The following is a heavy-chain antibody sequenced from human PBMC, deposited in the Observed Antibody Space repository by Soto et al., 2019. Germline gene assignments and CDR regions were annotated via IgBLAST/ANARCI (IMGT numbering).Heavy chain of an antibody. D-gene: IGHD2-2*01. CDR1: GGSISGHY. CDR2: IYSSGNT. J-gene: IGHJ4*02. Sequence: NPSETLSLTCTVSGGSISGHYWSWIRQPAGKGLEWIGRIYSSGNTNYNPSLKSRVTMSIDTSKNQFFLKLTSVTAADTALYYCAKGPRSSDWYSIDYWGQGTLVTVS. CDR3: AKGPRSSDWYSIDY. V-gene: IGHV4-4*07.